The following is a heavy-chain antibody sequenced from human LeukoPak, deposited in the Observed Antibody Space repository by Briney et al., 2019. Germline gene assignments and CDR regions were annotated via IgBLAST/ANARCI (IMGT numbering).Heavy chain of an antibody. CDR3: AKVTDYYGSGSYYLDY. CDR2: ISGSGGST. Sequence: PGGSLRLSCAASGFTFSSYAMSWVRQAPGKGLEWVSAISGSGGSTYYADSVKGRFTISRDNSKNTLYLQRNSLRAEDTAVYYCAKVTDYYGSGSYYLDYWGQGTLVTVSS. V-gene: IGHV3-23*01. D-gene: IGHD3-10*01. J-gene: IGHJ4*02. CDR1: GFTFSSYA.